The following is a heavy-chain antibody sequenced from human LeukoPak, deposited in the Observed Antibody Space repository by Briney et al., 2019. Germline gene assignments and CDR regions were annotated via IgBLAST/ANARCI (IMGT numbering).Heavy chain of an antibody. J-gene: IGHJ3*02. CDR2: ISGSGHNT. Sequence: PGGSLRLSCAASGFTLSRHIMTWVRQAPGKGLEWVSAISGSGHNTYYADSVKGRFTISRDNTESTMYLQMNSLRAEDTAVYYCARSYDTSGDYLYAFDIWGQGTRVTVSS. CDR1: GFTLSRHI. CDR3: ARSYDTSGDYLYAFDI. V-gene: IGHV3-23*01. D-gene: IGHD3-22*01.